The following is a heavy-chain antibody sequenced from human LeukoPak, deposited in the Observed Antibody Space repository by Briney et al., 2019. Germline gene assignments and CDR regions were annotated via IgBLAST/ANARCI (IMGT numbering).Heavy chain of an antibody. CDR2: IDHDGINT. CDR1: GFTFSTYW. Sequence: GGSLRLSCAASGFTFSTYWMHWVRQAPGKGLVWVSRIDHDGINTYYADSVKGRFTISRDNAKNSLYLQMNSLRAEDTAVYYCAREKMGTPPWPFRKSYWYFDLWGRGTLVTVSS. D-gene: IGHD7-27*01. CDR3: AREKMGTPPWPFRKSYWYFDL. V-gene: IGHV3-74*01. J-gene: IGHJ2*01.